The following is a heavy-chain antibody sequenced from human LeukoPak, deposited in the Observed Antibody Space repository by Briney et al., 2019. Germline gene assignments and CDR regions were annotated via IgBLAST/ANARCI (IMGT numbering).Heavy chain of an antibody. D-gene: IGHD6-13*01. J-gene: IGHJ4*02. CDR1: GFTFSNYG. Sequence: GGSLRLSCAASGFTFSNYGMHWVRQAPGKGLEWVAVISYDGSNKYYADSVKGRFTISRDNSKNTLCLQMNSLRAEDTAVYYCAKPWFRSWQQLFDYWGQGTLVTVSS. CDR3: AKPWFRSWQQLFDY. CDR2: ISYDGSNK. V-gene: IGHV3-30*18.